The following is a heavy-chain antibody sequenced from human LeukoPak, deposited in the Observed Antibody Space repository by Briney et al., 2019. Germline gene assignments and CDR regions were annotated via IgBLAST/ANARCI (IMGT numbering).Heavy chain of an antibody. V-gene: IGHV7-4-1*02. CDR3: AREGRYFDWSSVADWFDP. Sequence: ASVKVSCKASGYTFTSYAMNWVRQAPGQGLEWRGWINTNTGNPTYAQGFTGRFVFSLDTSVSTAYLQISSLKAEDTAVYYCAREGRYFDWSSVADWFDPWGQGTLVTVSS. CDR1: GYTFTSYA. J-gene: IGHJ5*02. D-gene: IGHD3-9*01. CDR2: INTNTGNP.